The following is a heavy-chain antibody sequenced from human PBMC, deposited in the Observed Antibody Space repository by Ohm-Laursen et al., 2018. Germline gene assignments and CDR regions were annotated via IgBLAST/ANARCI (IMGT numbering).Heavy chain of an antibody. J-gene: IGHJ4*02. CDR1: GFTFSSYF. Sequence: GSLRLSCTASGFTFSSYFMNWVRQAPGKGLEWVSSISSSSTYIYYADSVKGRFTISRDNAKNSLYLQMNSLRADDTAVYYCARGYCGGDCYGDWGQGTLVTVSS. V-gene: IGHV3-21*01. CDR3: ARGYCGGDCYGD. D-gene: IGHD2-21*02. CDR2: ISSSSTYI.